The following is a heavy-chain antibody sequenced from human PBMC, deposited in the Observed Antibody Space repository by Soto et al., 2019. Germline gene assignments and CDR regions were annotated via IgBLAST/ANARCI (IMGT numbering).Heavy chain of an antibody. Sequence: SVKVSCKASGGTFSSYAISWVRQAPGQGLEWMGGIIPIFGTANYAQKFQGRVTITADESTSTAYMELSSLRSEDTAVYYCASHTIFGVDHHYGMDVWGQGTTVTVSS. V-gene: IGHV1-69*13. CDR2: IIPIFGTA. CDR1: GGTFSSYA. J-gene: IGHJ6*02. CDR3: ASHTIFGVDHHYGMDV. D-gene: IGHD3-3*01.